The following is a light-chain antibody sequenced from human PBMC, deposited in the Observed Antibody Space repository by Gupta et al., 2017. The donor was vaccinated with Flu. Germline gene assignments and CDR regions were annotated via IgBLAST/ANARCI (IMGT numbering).Light chain of an antibody. V-gene: IGLV3-21*02. Sequence: YVLTPPPSVSVAPGQTARITCGGNNLGSNSVHWFQQKPSQAPVLVVYDDDDRRAGIPEGCSGSNSGSTATMTISRVEGGEEADDYCQVWDSRSDNRWVFGGGTKLTGL. J-gene: IGLJ3*02. CDR3: QVWDSRSDNRWV. CDR1: NLGSNS. CDR2: DDD.